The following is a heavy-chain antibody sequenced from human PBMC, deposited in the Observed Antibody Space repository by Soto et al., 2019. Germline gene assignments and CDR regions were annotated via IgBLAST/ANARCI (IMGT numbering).Heavy chain of an antibody. V-gene: IGHV4-59*01. CDR3: ARDGGYTPFDP. J-gene: IGHJ5*02. CDR1: GGSISSYY. CDR2: IYYSGST. Sequence: SETLSLTCTVSGGSISSYYWSWIRQPPGKGLEWIGYIYYSGSTNYNPSLKSRVTISVDTSKNQFSLKLSSVTAADTAVYYCARDGGYTPFDPWGQGTLVT. D-gene: IGHD3-16*01.